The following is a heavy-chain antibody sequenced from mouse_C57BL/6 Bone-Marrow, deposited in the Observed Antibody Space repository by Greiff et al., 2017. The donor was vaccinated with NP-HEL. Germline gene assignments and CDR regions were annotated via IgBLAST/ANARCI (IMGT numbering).Heavy chain of an antibody. Sequence: EVQLVESEGGLVQPGSSMKLSCTASGFTFSDYYMAWVRQVPEKGLEWVANINYDGSSTYYLDSLKSRFIISRDNAKNILYLQMSSLKSEDTATYYCARDALDYYGSSHWYFDVWGTGTTVTVSS. CDR2: INYDGSST. V-gene: IGHV5-16*01. J-gene: IGHJ1*03. CDR3: ARDALDYYGSSHWYFDV. D-gene: IGHD1-1*01. CDR1: GFTFSDYY.